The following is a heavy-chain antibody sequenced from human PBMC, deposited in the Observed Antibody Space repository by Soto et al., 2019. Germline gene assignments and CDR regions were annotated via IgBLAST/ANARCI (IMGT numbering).Heavy chain of an antibody. D-gene: IGHD1-26*01. CDR3: ARGEQYSGRIFDY. Sequence: SQTLSLTCAITGDSVSSNSAGCSWVRQSPSRGLEWLGRTYYRSKWYYEYAVSVRGRITINPDTSKNKYSLQLNSVTPEDTAVYFCARGEQYSGRIFDYWGQGTLVTVSS. V-gene: IGHV6-1*01. CDR2: TYYRSKWYY. J-gene: IGHJ4*01. CDR1: GDSVSSNSAG.